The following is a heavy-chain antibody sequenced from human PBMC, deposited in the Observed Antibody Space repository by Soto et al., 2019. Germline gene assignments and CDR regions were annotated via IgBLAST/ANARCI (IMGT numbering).Heavy chain of an antibody. Sequence: QVQLQESGPGLVKPSQTLSLTCNVSGGSISSGDDYWTWIHQPPGKGLEWIGNIYYSGSTYYNPSLKSRVTISVDTSKNQFSLKLSSVTAADTAVYYCARDLEDFWSGYNWFDPWGQGTLVTVSS. CDR2: IYYSGST. CDR1: GGSISSGDDY. CDR3: ARDLEDFWSGYNWFDP. J-gene: IGHJ5*02. V-gene: IGHV4-30-4*01. D-gene: IGHD3-3*01.